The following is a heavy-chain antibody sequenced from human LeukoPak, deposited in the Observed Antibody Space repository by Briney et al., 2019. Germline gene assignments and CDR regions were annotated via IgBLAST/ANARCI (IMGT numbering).Heavy chain of an antibody. CDR1: GYSISSGSY. CDR3: ARDPN. V-gene: IGHV4-38-2*02. Sequence: PSETLSLTCTVSGYSISSGSYWGWIRQPPGKGLEWIGEINHSGSTNYNPSLKSRVTISVDTSKNQFSLKLSSVTAADTAVYYCARDPNWGQGTLVTVSS. J-gene: IGHJ4*02. CDR2: INHSGST.